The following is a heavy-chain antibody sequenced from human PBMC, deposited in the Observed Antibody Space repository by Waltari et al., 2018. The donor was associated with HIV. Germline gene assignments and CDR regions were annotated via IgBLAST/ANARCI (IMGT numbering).Heavy chain of an antibody. CDR2: IRSKTYGGTT. CDR1: GYTFGAYA. J-gene: IGHJ4*02. CDR3: SRSRGYSYGYADY. V-gene: IGHV3-49*03. Sequence: EVQLVESGGGLVQSGRPLRRSCTASGYTFGAYALSWFRQAPGKGLELVGFIRSKTYGGTTEYAASVKDRFTISRDDSKSIAYLQMNSLKTEDTAVYYCSRSRGYSYGYADYWGQGTLVTVSS. D-gene: IGHD5-18*01.